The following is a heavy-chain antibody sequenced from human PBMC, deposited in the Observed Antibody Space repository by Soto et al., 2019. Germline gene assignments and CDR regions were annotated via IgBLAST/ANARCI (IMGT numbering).Heavy chain of an antibody. CDR1: GFTFSSYS. V-gene: IGHV3-21*01. D-gene: IGHD1-26*01. CDR2: ISSSSSYI. Sequence: EVQLVESGGGLVKPGGSLRLSCAACGFTFSSYSMNWVRQAPGKGLEWVSSISSSSSYIYYADSVKGRFTISRDNAKNSLYLQMNSLRAEDTAVYYCARDTLVGASYYYYYGMDVWGQGTTVTVSS. J-gene: IGHJ6*02. CDR3: ARDTLVGASYYYYYGMDV.